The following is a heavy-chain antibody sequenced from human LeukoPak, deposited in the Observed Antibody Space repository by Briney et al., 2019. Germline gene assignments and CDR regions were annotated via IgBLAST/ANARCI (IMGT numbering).Heavy chain of an antibody. Sequence: SETLSLTCTVSGGSISSYYWSWIRQPPGKGLEWIGYIYYSGSTNYNPSLKSRVTISVDTSKNQFSLKLSSVAAADTAVYYCARILAAARFDPWGQGTLVTVSS. CDR2: IYYSGST. V-gene: IGHV4-59*08. CDR3: ARILAAARFDP. J-gene: IGHJ5*02. D-gene: IGHD6-13*01. CDR1: GGSISSYY.